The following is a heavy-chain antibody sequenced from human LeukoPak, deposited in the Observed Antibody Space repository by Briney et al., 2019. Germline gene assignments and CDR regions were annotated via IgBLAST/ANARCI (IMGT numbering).Heavy chain of an antibody. CDR3: ARIYGDYSGIDY. CDR2: IYTSGST. V-gene: IGHV4-4*07. J-gene: IGHJ4*02. Sequence: PSETLSLTCTVSGVSISGYYWSWIRQPTGKGLEWIGRIYTSGSTNYNSSLKSRVTMSVDTSKNQFSLKLSSVTAADAAVYYCARIYGDYSGIDYWGQGTLVTVSS. D-gene: IGHD4-17*01. CDR1: GVSISGYY.